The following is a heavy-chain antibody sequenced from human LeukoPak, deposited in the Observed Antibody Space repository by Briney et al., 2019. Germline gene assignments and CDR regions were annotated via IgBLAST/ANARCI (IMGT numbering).Heavy chain of an antibody. CDR1: GFTFSSYG. J-gene: IGHJ4*02. CDR2: IWYDGSNK. V-gene: IGHV3-33*01. D-gene: IGHD3-10*01. CDR3: ARDGFGESFFDY. Sequence: GGSLRLSCAASGFTFSSYGMHCVRQAPGKGLEWVAVIWYDGSNKYYADSVKGRFTISRDNSKNTLYLQMNSLRAEDTAVYYCARDGFGESFFDYWGQGTLVTVSS.